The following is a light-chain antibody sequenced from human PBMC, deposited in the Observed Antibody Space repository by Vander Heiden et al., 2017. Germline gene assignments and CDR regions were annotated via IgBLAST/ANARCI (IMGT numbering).Light chain of an antibody. Sequence: QSVLTQQPSASGTPGQRVTISCSGSISNIGSNSVSWYQRLPGTAPKLLIYIDNQRPSGVPDRFSGSKSGTSASLAISGLQSEDEAEYFCAAWDDNLNGLYVFGTGTKVTVL. V-gene: IGLV1-44*01. CDR3: AAWDDNLNGLYV. CDR2: IDN. CDR1: ISNIGSNS. J-gene: IGLJ1*01.